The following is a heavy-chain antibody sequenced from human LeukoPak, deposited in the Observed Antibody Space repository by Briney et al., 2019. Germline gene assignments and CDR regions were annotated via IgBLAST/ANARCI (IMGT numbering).Heavy chain of an antibody. CDR3: ARDGRYDFWSGYLPFDY. J-gene: IGHJ4*02. CDR1: GGSISSYY. V-gene: IGHV4-4*07. D-gene: IGHD3-3*01. CDR2: IYTSGST. Sequence: SETLSLTCTVSGGSISSYYWSWIRQPAGKGLEWIGRIYTSGSTNYNPFLKSRVTMSVDTSKNQFSLKLSSVTAADTAVYYCARDGRYDFWSGYLPFDYWGQGTLVTVSS.